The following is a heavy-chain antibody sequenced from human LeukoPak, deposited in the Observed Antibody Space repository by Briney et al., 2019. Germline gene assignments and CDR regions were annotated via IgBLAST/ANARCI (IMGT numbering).Heavy chain of an antibody. D-gene: IGHD3-10*01. Sequence: RSGGSLRLSCAASGFTFSSYAMSWVRQAPGKGLEWVSAISGSGGSTYYADSVGGRFTISRDNSKNTLYLQMNSLRAEDTAVYYCAKGPEDRYYYGSGSYYPEIAFDIWGQGTMVTVSS. CDR3: AKGPEDRYYYGSGSYYPEIAFDI. CDR2: ISGSGGST. V-gene: IGHV3-23*01. CDR1: GFTFSSYA. J-gene: IGHJ3*02.